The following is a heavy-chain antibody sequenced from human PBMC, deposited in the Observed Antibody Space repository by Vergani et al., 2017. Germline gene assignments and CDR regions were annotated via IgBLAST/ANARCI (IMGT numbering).Heavy chain of an antibody. CDR1: GGSISSGGYY. Sequence: QVQLQESGPGLVKPSQTLSLTCTVSGGSISSGGYYWSWIRQPPGKGLEWIGSIYYSGSTYYNPSLKSRVTISVDTSKNQFSLKLSSVTAADTAVYYCARVTEYDYVWGSYRSHNWFDPWGQGTLVTVSS. D-gene: IGHD3-16*02. J-gene: IGHJ5*02. CDR2: IYYSGST. V-gene: IGHV4-39*01. CDR3: ARVTEYDYVWGSYRSHNWFDP.